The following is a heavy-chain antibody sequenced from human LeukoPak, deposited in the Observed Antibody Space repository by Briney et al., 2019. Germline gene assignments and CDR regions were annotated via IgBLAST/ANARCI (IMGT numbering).Heavy chain of an antibody. J-gene: IGHJ3*02. CDR2: IKQDGSEK. D-gene: IGHD2-15*01. CDR1: GFTFSSYW. CDR3: ARERLENCNDGSCPDALDI. V-gene: IGHV3-7*01. Sequence: GGPRRFPGAASGFTFSSYWMSGVGQAPGKGLGWGANIKQDGSEKYYVDSVKGRFTISRDNSKNTLYLQMNSLRDEDTAVYFCARERLENCNDGSCPDALDIWGQGTMGTISS.